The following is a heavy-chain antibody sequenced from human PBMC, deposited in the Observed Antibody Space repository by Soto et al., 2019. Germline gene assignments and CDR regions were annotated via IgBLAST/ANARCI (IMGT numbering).Heavy chain of an antibody. V-gene: IGHV1-18*01. CDR1: GYTFTSYG. J-gene: IGHJ6*02. D-gene: IGHD4-17*01. CDR3: AREGMATVTRYEMAYGMDV. CDR2: ISAYNGNT. Sequence: ASVKVSCKASGYTFTSYGISWVRQAAGPGLEWMGWISAYNGNTNYAQKLQGRVTMTTDTSTSTAYMELRSLRSDDTAVYYCAREGMATVTRYEMAYGMDVWGQGTTVTVSS.